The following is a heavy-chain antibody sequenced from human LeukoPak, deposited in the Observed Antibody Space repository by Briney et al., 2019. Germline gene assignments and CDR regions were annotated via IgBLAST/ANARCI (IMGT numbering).Heavy chain of an antibody. CDR3: AKRGVVIRVILVGFHKEAYYFDS. D-gene: IGHD3-22*01. CDR1: GITLSNYG. J-gene: IGHJ4*02. V-gene: IGHV3-23*01. Sequence: PGGSLRLSCAVSGITLSNYGMSWVPQPPGKGLEWVAGISGSGGGTNYADSVKGRFTISRDNPRNTLYLQMNSLRAEDTAVYFCAKRGVVIRVILVGFHKEAYYFDSWGQGALVTVSS. CDR2: ISGSGGGT.